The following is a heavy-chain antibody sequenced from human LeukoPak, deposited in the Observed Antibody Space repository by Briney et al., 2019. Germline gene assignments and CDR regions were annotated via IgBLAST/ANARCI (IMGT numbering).Heavy chain of an antibody. CDR1: GYSFTSYW. V-gene: IGHV5-51*01. CDR2: IYPGDSDT. J-gene: IGHJ1*01. D-gene: IGHD2-2*01. CDR3: ASPYCSSTSCWEYFQH. Sequence: GESLKISCKGSGYSFTSYWIGWARQMPGKGLEWMGIIYPGDSDTRYSPSFQGQVTISADKSISTAYLQWSSLKASDTAMYYCASPYCSSTSCWEYFQHWGQGTLVTVSS.